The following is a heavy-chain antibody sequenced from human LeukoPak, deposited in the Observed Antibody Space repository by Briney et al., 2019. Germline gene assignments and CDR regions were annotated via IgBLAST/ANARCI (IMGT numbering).Heavy chain of an antibody. CDR3: ARGPYVYYYYYYMDV. CDR1: VYTFTGYY. Sequence: ASVKVSCKASVYTFTGYYMHWVRQAPGQGLEGMGWINPNSGGTNYTQKFQGRVTMTRDTSISTAYMALSRLRSDDTAVYYCARGPYVYYYYYYMDVWGKGTTVTVSS. D-gene: IGHD3-10*02. J-gene: IGHJ6*03. V-gene: IGHV1-2*02. CDR2: INPNSGGT.